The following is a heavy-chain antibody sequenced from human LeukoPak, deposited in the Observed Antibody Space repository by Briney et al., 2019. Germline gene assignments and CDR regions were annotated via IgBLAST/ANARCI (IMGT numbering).Heavy chain of an antibody. J-gene: IGHJ5*02. Sequence: SETLSLTCTVSGGSISSGGYYWSWIRQHPGKGLEWIGYIYYSGSTYYNPSLKSRVTISVDTSKNQFSLKLSSVTAADTAVYYCARDLRYCGSGSYSWFDPWGQGTLVTVSS. CDR2: IYYSGST. D-gene: IGHD3-10*01. CDR3: ARDLRYCGSGSYSWFDP. CDR1: GGSISSGGYY. V-gene: IGHV4-31*03.